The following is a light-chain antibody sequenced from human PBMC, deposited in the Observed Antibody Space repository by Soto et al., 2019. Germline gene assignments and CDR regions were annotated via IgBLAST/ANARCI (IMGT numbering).Light chain of an antibody. Sequence: EIVLTQSPFTLSLSPGEGATLSCRASQTVSKNYLAWYHQQPGQAPRLLIYAASTRATGIPDRFSGSGSGTDFTLTISRLEPEDFAVFYCQQYAVSPITFGQGTRLEIK. V-gene: IGKV3-20*01. J-gene: IGKJ5*01. CDR1: QTVSKNY. CDR2: AAS. CDR3: QQYAVSPIT.